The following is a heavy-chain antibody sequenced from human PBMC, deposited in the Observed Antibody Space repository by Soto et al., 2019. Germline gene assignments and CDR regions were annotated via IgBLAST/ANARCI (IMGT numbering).Heavy chain of an antibody. CDR2: IYYSGST. CDR1: GGSISSYY. J-gene: IGHJ6*03. Sequence: SETLSLTCTVSGGSISSYYWSWIRQPPGKGLEWIGYIYYSGSTNYNPSLKSRVTISVDTSKNQFSLKLSSVTAADTAVYYCARQRVVRGVLYYYMDVWGKGTTVTVSS. D-gene: IGHD3-10*01. V-gene: IGHV4-59*08. CDR3: ARQRVVRGVLYYYMDV.